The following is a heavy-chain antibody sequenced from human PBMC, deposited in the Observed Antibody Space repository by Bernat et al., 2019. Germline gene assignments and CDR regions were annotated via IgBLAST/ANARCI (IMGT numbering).Heavy chain of an antibody. Sequence: EVQLLESGGGLVQPGGSLRLSCAASGFTFSSYAMSWVRQAPGKGLEWVSVISGSGGTTYYADSVQGRFTISRDNSKSTLYLQMNSLRAEDTAVYYCARDDGTYFYYWGQGTLVTVSS. J-gene: IGHJ4*02. CDR1: GFTFSSYA. V-gene: IGHV3-23*01. CDR3: ARDDGTYFYY. D-gene: IGHD1-26*01. CDR2: ISGSGGTT.